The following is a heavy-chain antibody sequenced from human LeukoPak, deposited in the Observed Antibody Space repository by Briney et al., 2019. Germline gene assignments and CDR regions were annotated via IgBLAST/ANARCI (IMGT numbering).Heavy chain of an antibody. Sequence: GRSLRLSCAASGFTFSSYGMHWVRQAPGKGLEWVAVISYDGSNKYYADSVKGRFTISRDNSKNTLYLQMNSLRAEDTAVYYCAKVGIVATAYGAFDIWGQGTMVTVSS. CDR3: AKVGIVATAYGAFDI. D-gene: IGHD5-12*01. CDR2: ISYDGSNK. V-gene: IGHV3-30*18. J-gene: IGHJ3*02. CDR1: GFTFSSYG.